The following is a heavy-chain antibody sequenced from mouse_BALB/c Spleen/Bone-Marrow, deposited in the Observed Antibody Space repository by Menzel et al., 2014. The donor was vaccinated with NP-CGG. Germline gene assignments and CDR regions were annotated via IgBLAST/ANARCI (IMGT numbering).Heavy chain of an antibody. D-gene: IGHD2-14*01. Sequence: EVQLVESGGGLVQPGGSRKLSCAASGFTFSSFGMHWVRQAPEKGLEWVAYIISGSNTIYYADTVKGRFTISRDNPKNTLFLQMTSLRSEDTAMYYCARSRYDAGWFAYWGQGTLVTVSA. CDR1: GFTFSSFG. CDR3: ARSRYDAGWFAY. V-gene: IGHV5-17*02. CDR2: IISGSNTI. J-gene: IGHJ3*01.